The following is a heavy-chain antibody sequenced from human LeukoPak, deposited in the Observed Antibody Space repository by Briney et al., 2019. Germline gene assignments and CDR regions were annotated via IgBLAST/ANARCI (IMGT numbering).Heavy chain of an antibody. V-gene: IGHV3-15*01. D-gene: IGHD2-15*01. CDR1: GFTFSNAW. CDR2: IKSKTDGGTT. CDR3: TAHRGYCGGFSCMGY. Sequence: GGSLRLSCAASGFTFSNAWMSWVRQAPGKGLEWVGRIKSKTDGGTTDYAAPVKGRFTISRDDSKSTLYLQMNSLKTEDTAVYYCTAHRGYCGGFSCMGYWGQGTLVTVSS. J-gene: IGHJ4*02.